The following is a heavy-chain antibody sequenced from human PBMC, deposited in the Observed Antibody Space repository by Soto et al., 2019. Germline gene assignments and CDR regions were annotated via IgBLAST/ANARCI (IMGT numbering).Heavy chain of an antibody. CDR1: GYTFTSYG. V-gene: IGHV1-18*01. Sequence: ASLKVSCKTSGYTFTSYGISWVRQAPGQGLERMGWISAYNGNTNYAQKLQGRVTITADESTSIVYMDVTSLRSEDTAVYYCARGDATKIVVTTYYAMDVWGQGTTVTVSS. D-gene: IGHD3-9*01. CDR2: ISAYNGNT. J-gene: IGHJ6*02. CDR3: ARGDATKIVVTTYYAMDV.